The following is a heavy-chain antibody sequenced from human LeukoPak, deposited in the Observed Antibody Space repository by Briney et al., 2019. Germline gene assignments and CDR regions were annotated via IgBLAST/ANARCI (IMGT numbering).Heavy chain of an antibody. CDR3: ARGVREQLTFYSYHYFDY. Sequence: PSETLSLTCAVYGGSFSDYSWNWTRQPPGKGLEWIGEINHFGSTNYNPSLKSRVTISGDTSKKQFSLKVNSVTAADTAVYYCARGVREQLTFYSYHYFDYWGQGTLVTVSS. CDR1: GGSFSDYS. CDR2: INHFGST. D-gene: IGHD5-18*01. V-gene: IGHV4-34*01. J-gene: IGHJ4*01.